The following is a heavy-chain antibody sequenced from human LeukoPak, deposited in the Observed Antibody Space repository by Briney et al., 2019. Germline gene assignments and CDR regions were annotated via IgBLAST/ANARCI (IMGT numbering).Heavy chain of an antibody. CDR2: MNPNSGNT. D-gene: IGHD4-11*01. CDR1: GYTFTSRD. V-gene: IGHV1-8*01. CDR3: ARDISNSLQKPWFDP. Sequence: ASVKVSCKASGYTFTSRDINWVRQAAGQGLDWLGWMNPNSGNTGYAQKFQGRVTMTRNTSISTAYMELSRLTSEDTAVYYCARDISNSLQKPWFDPRGQGTLVTV. J-gene: IGHJ5*02.